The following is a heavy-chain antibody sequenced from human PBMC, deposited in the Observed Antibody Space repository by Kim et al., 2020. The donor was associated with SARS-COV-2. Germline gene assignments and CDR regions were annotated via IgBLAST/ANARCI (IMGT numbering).Heavy chain of an antibody. CDR1: GGSISSSSYY. CDR2: IYYSGST. J-gene: IGHJ3*02. CDR3: ARRAVAGPAAERGAFDI. V-gene: IGHV4-39*01. Sequence: SETLSLTCTVSGGSISSSSYYWGWIRQPPGKGLEWIGSIYYSGSTYYNPSLKSRVTISVDTSKNQFSLKLSSVTAADTAVYYCARRAVAGPAAERGAFDIWGQGTMVTVSS. D-gene: IGHD6-19*01.